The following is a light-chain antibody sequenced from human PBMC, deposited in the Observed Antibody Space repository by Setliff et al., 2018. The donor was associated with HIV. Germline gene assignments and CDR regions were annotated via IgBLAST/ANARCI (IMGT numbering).Light chain of an antibody. CDR2: YDS. CDR3: QVWDSSSDHSYV. Sequence: SSELAQPPSVSVAPGKTARITCGGNNIGRKSVHWYQQKPGQAPVLVIYYDSDRPSGIPERFSGSNSGNTATLTISRVEAGDEADYYCQVWDSSSDHSYVFGTGTKVTVL. J-gene: IGLJ1*01. CDR1: NIGRKS. V-gene: IGLV3-21*04.